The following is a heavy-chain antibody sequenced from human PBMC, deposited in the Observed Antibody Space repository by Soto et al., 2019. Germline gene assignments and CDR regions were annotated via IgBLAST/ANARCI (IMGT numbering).Heavy chain of an antibody. V-gene: IGHV3-33*05. CDR3: ARWGTTGGLDV. J-gene: IGHJ4*02. Sequence: QVHLVESGGGVVQPGTSVRLSCVGSGFTFRSYVIHWVRQAPGKGLEWVALTSYDGSNNFYGDSVKGRFTISRHNSRNTVELQMYSLRFEDTALYYCARWGTTGGLDVWGQGTLVSVSS. CDR1: GFTFRSYV. D-gene: IGHD3-16*01. CDR2: TSYDGSNN.